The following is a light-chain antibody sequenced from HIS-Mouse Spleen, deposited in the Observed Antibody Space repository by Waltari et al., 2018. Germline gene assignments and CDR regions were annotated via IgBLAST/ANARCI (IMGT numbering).Light chain of an antibody. CDR2: EVS. CDR3: SSYAGSNNLV. J-gene: IGLJ2*01. Sequence: LTQPPPASGSPGPSVTISCTGTSSDVGGYNYVSWYQQHPGKAPKLMIYEVSKLPSGVPDRFSGSKSGNTASLTVSGLQAEDEADYYCSSYAGSNNLVFGGGTKLTVL. V-gene: IGLV2-8*01. CDR1: SSDVGGYNY.